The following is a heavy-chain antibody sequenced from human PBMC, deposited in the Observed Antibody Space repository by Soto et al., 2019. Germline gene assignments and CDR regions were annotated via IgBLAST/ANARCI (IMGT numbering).Heavy chain of an antibody. D-gene: IGHD3-10*01. V-gene: IGHV3-23*01. CDR3: ARDYYYGSGSYYNRANWFDP. J-gene: IGHJ5*02. CDR2: ISGSGGST. CDR1: GFTFSSYA. Sequence: PGGSLRLSCAASGFTFSSYAMSWVRQAPGKGLEWVSAISGSGGSTYYADSVKGRFTISRDNSKNTLYLQMNSLRAEDTAVYYCARDYYYGSGSYYNRANWFDPWGQGTLVTVSS.